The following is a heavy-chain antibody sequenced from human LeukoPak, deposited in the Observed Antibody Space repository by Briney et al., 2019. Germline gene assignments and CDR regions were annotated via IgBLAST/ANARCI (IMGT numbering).Heavy chain of an antibody. CDR1: GGSISSYY. CDR3: ARARRDGYNYYYYYMDV. V-gene: IGHV4-4*07. D-gene: IGHD5-24*01. CDR2: IYTSGST. J-gene: IGHJ6*03. Sequence: SETLSLTCTVSGGSISSYYRSWIRQPAGKGLEWIGRIYTSGSTNYNPSLKSRVTMSVDTSKNQFPLKLSSVTAADTAVYYCARARRDGYNYYYYYMDVWGKGTTVTVSS.